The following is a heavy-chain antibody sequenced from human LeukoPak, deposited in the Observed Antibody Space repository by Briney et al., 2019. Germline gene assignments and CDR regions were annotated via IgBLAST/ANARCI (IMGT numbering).Heavy chain of an antibody. CDR2: ISGSGDST. D-gene: IGHD6-19*01. Sequence: GSLRLSCAASGFTFSNYAMRWVRQAPGKGLEWVSGISGSGDSTYYADSVKGRFTISRDNSKNTLYLQMNSLRAEDTAVYFCARRSGVAVAGAFDYWGQGTLVTVSS. CDR3: ARRSGVAVAGAFDY. J-gene: IGHJ4*02. V-gene: IGHV3-23*01. CDR1: GFTFSNYA.